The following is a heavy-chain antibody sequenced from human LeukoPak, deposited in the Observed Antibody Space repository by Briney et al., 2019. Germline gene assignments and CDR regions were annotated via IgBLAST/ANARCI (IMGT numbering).Heavy chain of an antibody. CDR1: GGSISSYY. CDR2: IYYSGST. D-gene: IGHD2-15*01. V-gene: IGHV4-59*01. J-gene: IGHJ4*02. Sequence: PSETLSLTCTVSGGSISSYYWSWIRQPPGKGLERIGYIYYSGSTNYNPSLKSRVTISVDTSKNQFSLKLSSVTAADTAVCYCARSGYCSGGSCFFYFDYWGQGTLVTVSS. CDR3: ARSGYCSGGSCFFYFDY.